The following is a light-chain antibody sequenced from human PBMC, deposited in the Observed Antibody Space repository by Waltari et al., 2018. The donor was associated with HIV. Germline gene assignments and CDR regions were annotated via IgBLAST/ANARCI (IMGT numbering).Light chain of an antibody. Sequence: DIQLTQSPSFVSASVGDRVNITCRASQAIGSNLAWYRQSPGQGPRLLIFAASTLESGVPSRFSGTGSGTEFALTIKSLQPEDFATYYCQHLNTYPLFAFGPGTTVDIK. CDR3: QHLNTYPLFA. CDR2: AAS. V-gene: IGKV1-9*01. J-gene: IGKJ3*01. CDR1: QAIGSN.